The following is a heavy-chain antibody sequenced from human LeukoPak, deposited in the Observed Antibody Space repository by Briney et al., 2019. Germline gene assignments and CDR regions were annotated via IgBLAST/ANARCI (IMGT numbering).Heavy chain of an antibody. V-gene: IGHV5-51*01. Sequence: GESLKISCQGSGYSFTSYWIGWVRQMPGKGLEWMGIIYPGDSDTRYSPSFQGQVTISADKSISTAYLQWSSLKASDTAMYYCARHRVGFSSSSSWFDPWGQGTLVTVSS. CDR2: IYPGDSDT. CDR1: GYSFTSYW. J-gene: IGHJ5*02. D-gene: IGHD6-6*01. CDR3: ARHRVGFSSSSSWFDP.